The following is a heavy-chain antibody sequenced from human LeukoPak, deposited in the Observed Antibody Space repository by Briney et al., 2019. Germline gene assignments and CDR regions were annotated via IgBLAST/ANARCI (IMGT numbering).Heavy chain of an antibody. CDR1: GLTFSNAW. D-gene: IGHD2/OR15-2a*01. J-gene: IGHJ3*02. Sequence: GGSLRLSCAASGLTFSNAWMSWVRQAPGKGLEWVGRIKSKTDGGTTDYAAPVKGRFTISRDNAKNSLYLQMNSLRAEDTAVYYCARNSPVAAWTFDIWGQGTMVTVSS. CDR3: ARNSPVAAWTFDI. V-gene: IGHV3-15*01. CDR2: IKSKTDGGTT.